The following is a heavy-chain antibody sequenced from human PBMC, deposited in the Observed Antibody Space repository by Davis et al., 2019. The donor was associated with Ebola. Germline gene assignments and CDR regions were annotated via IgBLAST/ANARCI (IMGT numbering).Heavy chain of an antibody. D-gene: IGHD3/OR15-3a*01. CDR1: GFTFSSYW. CDR3: ARVLRGDWDAFDI. J-gene: IGHJ3*02. Sequence: PGGSLRLSCAASGFTFSSYWMSWVRQAPGKGLEWVANIKQDGSEKYYVDSVKGRFTISRDNAKNSLYLQMNSLRAEDTAVYYCARVLRGDWDAFDIWGQGTMVTVSS. V-gene: IGHV3-7*01. CDR2: IKQDGSEK.